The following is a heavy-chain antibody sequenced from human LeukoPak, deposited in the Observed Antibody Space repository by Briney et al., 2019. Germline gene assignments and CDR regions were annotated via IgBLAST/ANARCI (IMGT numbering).Heavy chain of an antibody. Sequence: PSETLSLTCAVYSGSFSGYYWSWIRQPPGKGLEWIGEINHSGSTNYNPSLKSRVTISVDTSKNQFSLKLSSVTAADTAVYYCARGQGNWNYPSRPRSYFDYWGQGTLVTVSS. CDR2: INHSGST. V-gene: IGHV4-34*01. J-gene: IGHJ4*02. CDR1: SGSFSGYY. CDR3: ARGQGNWNYPSRPRSYFDY. D-gene: IGHD1-7*01.